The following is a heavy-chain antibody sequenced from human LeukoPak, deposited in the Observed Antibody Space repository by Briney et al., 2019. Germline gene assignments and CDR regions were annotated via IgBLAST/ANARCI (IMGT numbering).Heavy chain of an antibody. CDR3: AKDSHIVVVVAATVDY. V-gene: IGHV3-30*18. CDR1: GFTFSSYA. CDR2: ISYDGSNK. D-gene: IGHD2-15*01. Sequence: GGSLRLSCAASGFTFSSYAMHWVRQAPGKGLEWVAVISYDGSNKYYADSVKGRFTISRDNSKNTLYLQMNSLRAEDTAVYYCAKDSHIVVVVAATVDYWGQGTLVTVSS. J-gene: IGHJ4*02.